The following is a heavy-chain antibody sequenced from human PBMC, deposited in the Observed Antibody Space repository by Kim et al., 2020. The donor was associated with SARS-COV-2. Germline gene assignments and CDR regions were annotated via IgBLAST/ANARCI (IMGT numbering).Heavy chain of an antibody. CDR2: FRSSEGLA. V-gene: IGHV3-23*01. D-gene: IGHD3-16*01. J-gene: IGHJ4*02. CDR3: GKRLWAGWGNFGPFDS. Sequence: GGSLRLSCAASGFTFSNHAMSWVRQAPGKGLEWVSSFRSSEGLAYYGDAGRGGFTISRDNSKNTRYLQLNGLRAEDTAVYYGGKRLWAGWGNFGPFDSWGQGTLVTVSS. CDR1: GFTFSNHA.